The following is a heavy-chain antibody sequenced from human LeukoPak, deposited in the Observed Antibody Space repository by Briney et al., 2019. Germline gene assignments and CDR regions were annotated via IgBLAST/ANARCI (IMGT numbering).Heavy chain of an antibody. CDR2: IYTSGST. Sequence: SETLSLTCTVSGGSISSYYWSWIRQPAGKGLEWIGRIYTSGSTNYNPSLKSRVTMSVDTSKNQFSLKVRSVTAADTAVCYCAREGAIVGATTEWVFDYWGQGTLVTVSS. V-gene: IGHV4-4*07. J-gene: IGHJ4*02. CDR1: GGSISSYY. CDR3: AREGAIVGATTEWVFDY. D-gene: IGHD1-26*01.